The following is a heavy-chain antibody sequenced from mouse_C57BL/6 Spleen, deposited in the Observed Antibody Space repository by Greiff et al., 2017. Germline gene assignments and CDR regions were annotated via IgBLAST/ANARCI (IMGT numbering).Heavy chain of an antibody. V-gene: IGHV1-54*01. J-gene: IGHJ4*01. Sequence: QVQLQQSGAELVRPGTSVKVSCKASGYAFTNYWIEWVKQRPGRGLARIGVITPGRGGTNYNEKFKGKATLTADKSSSTAYMQLSSLTSEDSAVYFCARRWLLPHYYAMDYWGQGTSVTVSA. CDR2: ITPGRGGT. CDR3: ARRWLLPHYYAMDY. CDR1: GYAFTNYW. D-gene: IGHD2-3*01.